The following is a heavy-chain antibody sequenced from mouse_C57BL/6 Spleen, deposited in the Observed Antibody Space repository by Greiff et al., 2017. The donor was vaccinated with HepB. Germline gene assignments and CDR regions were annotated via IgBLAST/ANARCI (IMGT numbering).Heavy chain of an antibody. CDR1: GFTFSSYA. CDR3: TRESLLPAWFAY. Sequence: EVQGVESGEGLVKPGGSLKLSCAASGFTFSSYAMSWVRQTPEKRLEWVAYISSGGDYIYYADTVKGRFTISRDNARNTLYLQMSSLKSEDTAMYYCTRESLLPAWFAYWGQGTLVTVSA. CDR2: ISSGGDYI. V-gene: IGHV5-9-1*02. D-gene: IGHD1-1*01. J-gene: IGHJ3*01.